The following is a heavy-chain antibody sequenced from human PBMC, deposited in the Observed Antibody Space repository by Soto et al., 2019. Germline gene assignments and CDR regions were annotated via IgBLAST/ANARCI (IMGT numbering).Heavy chain of an antibody. CDR1: GGSVNSAGSY. CDR2: IYYSGTT. D-gene: IGHD6-6*01. J-gene: IGHJ4*02. CDR3: ASAMSEYYFDS. Sequence: TSETLSLTCTVSGGSVNSAGSYWSWIRQHPGKGLEWIGYIYYSGTTYYNPSLKRRVTISVDTSKNQFTLNLSSVTAADTAVYYCASAMSEYYFDSWGQGTLVTVSS. V-gene: IGHV4-31*03.